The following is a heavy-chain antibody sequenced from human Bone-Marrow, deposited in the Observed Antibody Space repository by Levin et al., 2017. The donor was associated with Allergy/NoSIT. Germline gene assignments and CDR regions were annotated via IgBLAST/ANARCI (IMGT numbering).Heavy chain of an antibody. CDR1: GYTLTQLS. CDR2: FDIEDGET. V-gene: IGHV1-24*01. Sequence: EASVKVSCKVSGYTLTQLSMHWVRQAPGKGLEWMGGFDIEDGETIYPQNFQGRVTMTEDTSTDTAYMELSSLRSEDTAVYYCAIFGSGYGDSASYFDYWGQGTLVTVSS. CDR3: AIFGSGYGDSASYFDY. J-gene: IGHJ4*01. D-gene: IGHD3-22*01.